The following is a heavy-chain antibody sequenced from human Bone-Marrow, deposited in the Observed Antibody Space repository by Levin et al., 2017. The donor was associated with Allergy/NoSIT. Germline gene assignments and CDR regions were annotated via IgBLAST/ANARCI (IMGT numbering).Heavy chain of an antibody. V-gene: IGHV3-74*01. Sequence: GGSLRLSCTASGFTFSGYWMHWVRQAPGKGLVWVSLIKSDGSSTSYADSVKDRFTISRDNARNTLYLQMNSLTAEDTAVYYCARGEVRVGAGYIWGQGTLVTVSS. CDR1: GFTFSGYW. D-gene: IGHD1-26*01. CDR2: IKSDGSST. CDR3: ARGEVRVGAGYI. J-gene: IGHJ4*02.